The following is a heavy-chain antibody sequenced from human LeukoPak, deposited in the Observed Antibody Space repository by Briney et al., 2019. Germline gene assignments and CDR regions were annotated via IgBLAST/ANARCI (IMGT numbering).Heavy chain of an antibody. Sequence: PGGSLRLSCSASGFTFSRYAIHWVRQAPGKGLEDVSAISSNGISTYYADSVKGRFTISRDNSKNTLYLQMNSLRAEDTAVYYCAKSLSGRNYYYLGMDVWGQGTTVTVSS. CDR2: ISSNGIST. V-gene: IGHV3-64*04. CDR1: GFTFSRYA. D-gene: IGHD3-10*01. J-gene: IGHJ6*02. CDR3: AKSLSGRNYYYLGMDV.